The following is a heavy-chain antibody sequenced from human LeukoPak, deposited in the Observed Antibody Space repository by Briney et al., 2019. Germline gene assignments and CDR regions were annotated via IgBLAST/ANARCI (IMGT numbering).Heavy chain of an antibody. D-gene: IGHD6-19*01. J-gene: IGHJ4*02. CDR1: GFTFSTDR. CDR3: ARVPYSTGTYDN. CDR2: ISSTGTTI. Sequence: PGGSLRHSRAPSGFTFSTDRMNWVRQAPGKGLEWVSYISSTGTTIYYADSVKGRFTISRDNAKNSLYLQMNSLRDGDTAVYYCARVPYSTGTYDNWGQGTLVTVSS. V-gene: IGHV3-48*02.